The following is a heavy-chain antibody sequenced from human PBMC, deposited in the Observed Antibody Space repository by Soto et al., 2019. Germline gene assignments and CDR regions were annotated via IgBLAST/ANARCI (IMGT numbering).Heavy chain of an antibody. V-gene: IGHV4-39*01. Sequence: QLQLQESGPGLVKPSETLSLTCTVSGGSISSSSYYWGWIRQPPGKGLEWIGSTYYSGSTYYNPSLKSRVTISVDTSKNQFSLKLSSVTAADTAVYYCARLRSGHWFDPWGQGTLVTVSS. CDR2: TYYSGST. J-gene: IGHJ5*02. CDR3: ARLRSGHWFDP. D-gene: IGHD3-10*01. CDR1: GGSISSSSYY.